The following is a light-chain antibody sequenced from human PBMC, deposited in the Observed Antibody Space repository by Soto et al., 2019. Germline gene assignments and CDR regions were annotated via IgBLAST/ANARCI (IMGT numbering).Light chain of an antibody. J-gene: IGLJ1*01. V-gene: IGLV2-8*01. CDR1: SSDVGGYNY. CDR2: EVY. CDR3: SAYVGTKSYV. Sequence: QSVLTQPPSASGSPGQSVTISCTGTSSDVGGYNYVSWYQHHPGKAPKLIIYEVYKQPSGVPDRFSGSKSGNTAALTVSGLQAEDEADYYCSAYVGTKSYVFGTGTKLTVL.